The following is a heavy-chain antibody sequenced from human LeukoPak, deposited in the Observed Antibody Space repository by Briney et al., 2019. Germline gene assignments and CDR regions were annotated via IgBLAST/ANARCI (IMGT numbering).Heavy chain of an antibody. CDR2: ISGSGGST. CDR1: GDSITSSA. J-gene: IGHJ6*02. CDR3: AAKQWLVHLMSYYYGMDV. V-gene: IGHV3-23*01. D-gene: IGHD6-19*01. Sequence: ETLSLTCTVSGDSITSSAFYWGWIRQAPGKGLEWVSAISGSGGSTYYADSVKGRFTISRDNSKNTLYLQMNSLRAEDTAVYYCAAKQWLVHLMSYYYGMDVWGQGTTVTVSS.